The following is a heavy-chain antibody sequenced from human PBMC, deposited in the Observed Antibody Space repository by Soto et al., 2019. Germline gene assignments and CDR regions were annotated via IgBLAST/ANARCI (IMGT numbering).Heavy chain of an antibody. CDR3: ARWWSGSRQGLDP. CDR2: IYYSGST. CDR1: GGSISSGDYY. J-gene: IGHJ5*02. V-gene: IGHV4-31*03. Sequence: SETLSLTCTVSGGSISSGDYYWSWIRQHPGKGLEWIGYIYYSGSTYYNPSLKSRVTISVDTSKNQFSLKLSSVTAADTAVYYCARWWSGSRQGLDPWGQGTLVTVSS. D-gene: IGHD3-3*01.